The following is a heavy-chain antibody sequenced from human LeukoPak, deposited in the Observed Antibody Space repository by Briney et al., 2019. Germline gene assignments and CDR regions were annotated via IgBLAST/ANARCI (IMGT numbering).Heavy chain of an antibody. D-gene: IGHD2-15*01. J-gene: IGHJ5*02. CDR1: GFTFSSYV. Sequence: GGSLRLSCGVSGFTFSSYVMTWVRQAPGKGLEWVSAISGSGGSTYYADSVKGRFTISRDNSKNTLYLQMNSLRAEDTAIYYCAKDIVVVVAATRWFDPWGQGTLVTVSS. CDR3: AKDIVVVVAATRWFDP. V-gene: IGHV3-23*01. CDR2: ISGSGGST.